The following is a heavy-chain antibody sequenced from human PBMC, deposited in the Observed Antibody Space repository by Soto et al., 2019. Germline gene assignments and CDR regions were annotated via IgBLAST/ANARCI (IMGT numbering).Heavy chain of an antibody. J-gene: IGHJ4*02. CDR1: GYTFTSYG. CDR3: ARDLGVGLVGY. V-gene: IGHV1-18*01. CDR2: ISAYNGNT. D-gene: IGHD6-19*01. Sequence: QVQLVQSGAEVKKPGASVKVSCKASGYTFTSYGISWVRQAPGQGLEWMGRISAYNGNTNYAQKLQGRVTMTKATSTSTAHMELRSPRSDDTAVSYRARDLGVGLVGYWGQGTLGTISS.